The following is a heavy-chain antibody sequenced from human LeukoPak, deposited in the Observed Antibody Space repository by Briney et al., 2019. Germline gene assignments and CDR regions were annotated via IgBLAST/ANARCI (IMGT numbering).Heavy chain of an antibody. V-gene: IGHV5-10-1*01. CDR3: ARLGAAAGKYYGVDV. CDR2: FDPSDSDT. Sequence: GESLKISCKGSGYSFITYWITWVRQMPGRGVEWMGRFDPSDSDTEYSPSFQGHVTFSGDKSITTAYLQWTSLTASDTSIYYCARLGAAAGKYYGVDVWGQGTTVTVSS. D-gene: IGHD6-13*01. J-gene: IGHJ6*02. CDR1: GYSFITYW.